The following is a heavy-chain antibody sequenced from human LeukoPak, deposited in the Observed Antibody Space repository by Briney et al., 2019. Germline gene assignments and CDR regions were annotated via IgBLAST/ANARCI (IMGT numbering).Heavy chain of an antibody. V-gene: IGHV4-39*07. CDR3: ARPHSTFFDQDAAYYFDY. D-gene: IGHD3-9*01. J-gene: IGHJ4*02. CDR2: INHSGST. Sequence: PSETLSLTCTVSGGSISSSSYYWGWIRQPPGKGLEWIGEINHSGSTNHNPSLKSRVTMSVDTSKNQFSLKLSSVTAADTAVYYCARPHSTFFDQDAAYYFDYWGQGTLVTVSS. CDR1: GGSISSSSYY.